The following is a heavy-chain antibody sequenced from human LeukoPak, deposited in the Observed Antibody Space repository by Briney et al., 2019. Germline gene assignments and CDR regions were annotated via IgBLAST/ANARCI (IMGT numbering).Heavy chain of an antibody. Sequence: HLGGSLRLSCAVSGFTFSYNAMHWVRQAPGKGLEWVAGILYDGSDKYYADSVKGRFTISRDNAKKSLFLQMNSLRVEDTAVYYCARGRNLAVWGQGTTVTVSS. CDR1: GFTFSYNA. V-gene: IGHV3-33*08. J-gene: IGHJ6*02. CDR2: ILYDGSDK. CDR3: ARGRNLAV.